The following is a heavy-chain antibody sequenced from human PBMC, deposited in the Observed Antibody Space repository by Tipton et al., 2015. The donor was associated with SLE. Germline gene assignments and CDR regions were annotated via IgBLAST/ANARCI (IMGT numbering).Heavy chain of an antibody. CDR3: ARGLAAAEDY. Sequence: SLRLSCAASGFTFSTYSMIWVRQAPGKGLEWVSAISGSGGSTYYADSVKGRFTISRDNTKNSLYLQMSSLRAEDTAVYYCARGLAAAEDYWGQGTLVTVSS. CDR1: GFTFSTYS. CDR2: ISGSGGST. V-gene: IGHV3-21*03. D-gene: IGHD6-13*01. J-gene: IGHJ4*02.